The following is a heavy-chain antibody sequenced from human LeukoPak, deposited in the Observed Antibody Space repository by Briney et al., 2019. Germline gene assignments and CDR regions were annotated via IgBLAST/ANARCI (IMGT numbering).Heavy chain of an antibody. J-gene: IGHJ4*02. Sequence: SETLSLTCTVSGGSFSSSDYYWSWLRQPPGKGLEWIGEINHSGSTNYNPSLKSRVTISVDTSKNQFSLKLSSVTAADTAVYYCARSSSWDPSSLDYWGQGTLVTVSS. CDR1: GGSFSSSDYY. CDR3: ARSSSWDPSSLDY. D-gene: IGHD6-13*01. CDR2: INHSGST. V-gene: IGHV4-39*07.